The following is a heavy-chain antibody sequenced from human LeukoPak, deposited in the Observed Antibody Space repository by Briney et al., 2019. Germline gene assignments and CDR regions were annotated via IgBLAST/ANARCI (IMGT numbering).Heavy chain of an antibody. J-gene: IGHJ4*02. Sequence: SETLSLTCTVSGGSIGSSSYYWGWIRQPPGKGLEWIGSIYYSGSTYYNPSLKSRVTISVDTSKNQFSLNLSSVTVADTAVYYCARLYYDSSGYYQICYFDYWGQGTLVTVSS. D-gene: IGHD3-22*01. CDR1: GGSIGSSSYY. CDR2: IYYSGST. V-gene: IGHV4-39*01. CDR3: ARLYYDSSGYYQICYFDY.